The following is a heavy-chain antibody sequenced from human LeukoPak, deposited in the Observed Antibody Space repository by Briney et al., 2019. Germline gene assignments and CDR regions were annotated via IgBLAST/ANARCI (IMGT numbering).Heavy chain of an antibody. CDR1: GFTFSSYW. D-gene: IGHD5-18*01. Sequence: GGSLRLSCVASGFTFSSYWMHWVRQAPGKGLVWVSRINSDGSSTSYADSVKGRFTISRDNAKNTLYLQMNSLRAEDTAVYYCARGGYSYGYHVYYYMDVWGKGTTVTVSS. CDR2: INSDGSST. J-gene: IGHJ6*03. CDR3: ARGGYSYGYHVYYYMDV. V-gene: IGHV3-74*01.